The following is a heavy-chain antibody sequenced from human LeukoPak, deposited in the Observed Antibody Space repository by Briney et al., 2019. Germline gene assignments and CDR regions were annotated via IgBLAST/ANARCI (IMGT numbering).Heavy chain of an antibody. CDR3: ARTGYDSSGFVDY. CDR2: IYYSGST. CDR1: GGYISSSSYY. V-gene: IGHV4-39*01. D-gene: IGHD3-22*01. Sequence: PSETLSLTCTVSGGYISSSSYYWGWIRQPPGKGLEWIGSIYYSGSTYYNPSLKSRVTISVDTSKNQFSLKLSSVTAADTAVYYCARTGYDSSGFVDYWGQGTLVTVSA. J-gene: IGHJ4*02.